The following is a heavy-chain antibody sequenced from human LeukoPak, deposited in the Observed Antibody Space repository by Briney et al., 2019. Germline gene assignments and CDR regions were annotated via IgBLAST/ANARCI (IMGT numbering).Heavy chain of an antibody. Sequence: PGGSLRLSCAASGFTFSSYEMNWVRQAPGKGLVWVSYISSSGSTIYYADSVKGRFTISRGNAKNSLYLQMSSLRAEDTAVYYCAREGVYDSWDYWGQGTLVTVSS. J-gene: IGHJ4*02. D-gene: IGHD3-3*01. CDR1: GFTFSSYE. V-gene: IGHV3-48*03. CDR2: ISSSGSTI. CDR3: AREGVYDSWDY.